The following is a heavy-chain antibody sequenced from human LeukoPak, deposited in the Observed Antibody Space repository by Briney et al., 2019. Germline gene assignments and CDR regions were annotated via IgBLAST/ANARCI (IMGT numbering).Heavy chain of an antibody. CDR2: IHYSGST. CDR1: GGSISSYY. CDR3: ARVLGSSATWTDYYYGMDV. V-gene: IGHV4-59*01. J-gene: IGHJ6*02. D-gene: IGHD2-2*01. Sequence: SETLSLTCTVSGGSISSYYWSWIRQPPGKGLEWIGYIHYSGSTNYNPSLKSRVTISVDTSKNQFSLKLSSVTAADTAVYYCARVLGSSATWTDYYYGMDVWGQGTTVTVSS.